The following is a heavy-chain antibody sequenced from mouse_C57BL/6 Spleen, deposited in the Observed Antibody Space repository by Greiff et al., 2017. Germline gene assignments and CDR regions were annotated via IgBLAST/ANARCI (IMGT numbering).Heavy chain of an antibody. D-gene: IGHD2-4*01. CDR3: ARYDDYEDYFDY. CDR1: GYTFTSYW. Sequence: VQLQQPGAELVKPGASVKLSCKASGYTFTSYWMHWVKQRPGQGLEWIGMIHANSGSTNYNEKFKSKATLTVDKSSSTAYMQLSSLTSEDSAVYYCARYDDYEDYFDYWGQGTTLTVSS. J-gene: IGHJ2*01. V-gene: IGHV1-64*01. CDR2: IHANSGST.